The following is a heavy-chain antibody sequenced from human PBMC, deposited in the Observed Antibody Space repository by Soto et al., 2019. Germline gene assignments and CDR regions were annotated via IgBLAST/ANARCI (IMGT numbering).Heavy chain of an antibody. D-gene: IGHD6-6*01. CDR1: GDSISSNNAS. V-gene: IGHV6-1*01. J-gene: IGHJ6*02. Sequence: SQTRSLTCAVSGDSISSNNASWNWIKKSPSRGLEWLGRTYYRSKWYSDYSLSVKSRITINPDTSKDQFSLQLNSVTPEDTALYYCARAKEYTRSSGMDVWGQGTTVTVSS. CDR2: TYYRSKWYS. CDR3: ARAKEYTRSSGMDV.